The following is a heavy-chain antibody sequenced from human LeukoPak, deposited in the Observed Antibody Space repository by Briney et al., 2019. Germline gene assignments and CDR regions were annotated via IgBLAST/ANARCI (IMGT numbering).Heavy chain of an antibody. CDR1: GFTVSSNY. J-gene: IGHJ4*02. D-gene: IGHD3-10*01. CDR2: IDNAGSIT. CDR3: AKGSSAGRPYYFDY. V-gene: IGHV3-74*03. Sequence: TGGSLRLSCAASGFTVSSNYMSWVRQAPGKGLVWVSRIDNAGSITTYADSVKGRFTISRDNAENTLYLQMNSLRAEDTAMYYCAKGSSAGRPYYFDYWGQGTLVTVSS.